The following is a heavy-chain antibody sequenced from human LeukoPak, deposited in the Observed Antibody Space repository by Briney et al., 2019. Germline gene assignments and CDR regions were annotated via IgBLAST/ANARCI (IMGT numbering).Heavy chain of an antibody. V-gene: IGHV4-59*01. Sequence: SETLSLTCTVSGGSISSYYWSWIRQPPGKGLEWIGYIYYSGSTNYNPSLKSRVTISVDTSKNQFSLKLSSVTAADTAVYYCARSVRLHLPPFDAFDIWGQGTMVTVSS. CDR3: ARSVRLHLPPFDAFDI. CDR2: IYYSGST. J-gene: IGHJ3*02. CDR1: GGSISSYY. D-gene: IGHD4-17*01.